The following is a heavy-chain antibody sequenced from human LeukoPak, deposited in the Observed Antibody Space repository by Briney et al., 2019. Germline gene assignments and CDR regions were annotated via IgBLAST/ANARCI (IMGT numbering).Heavy chain of an antibody. CDR1: GYTFAGFY. V-gene: IGHV1-2*02. CDR3: ARDYYYDSSGEDGD. CDR2: INPNSGGT. Sequence: AASVKVSCKASGYTFAGFYIYWVRQAPGQGLEWMGWINPNSGGTNYAQKFQGRVTMTRDTSISTAYMELNKLRSDDTAVYYCARDYYYDSSGEDGDWGQGTLVTVSS. J-gene: IGHJ4*02. D-gene: IGHD3-22*01.